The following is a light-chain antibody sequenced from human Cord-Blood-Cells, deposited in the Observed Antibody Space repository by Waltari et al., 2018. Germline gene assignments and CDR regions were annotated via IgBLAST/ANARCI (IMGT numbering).Light chain of an antibody. CDR2: EVS. Sequence: QSALTQPASVSGSPGQSITISCTGTSRDVGGYNYVYWYQQHPGKAPKLMIYEVSNRPSGVSNRFSGSKSGNTASLTISGLQAEDEADYYCSSYTSSSTWVFGGGTKLTVL. CDR1: SRDVGGYNY. CDR3: SSYTSSSTWV. V-gene: IGLV2-14*01. J-gene: IGLJ3*02.